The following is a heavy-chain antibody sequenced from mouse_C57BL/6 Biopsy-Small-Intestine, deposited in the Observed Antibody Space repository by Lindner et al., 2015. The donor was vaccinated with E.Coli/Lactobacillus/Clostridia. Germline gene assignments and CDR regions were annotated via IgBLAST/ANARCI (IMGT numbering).Heavy chain of an antibody. D-gene: IGHD2-1*01. CDR1: GYTFTSYV. CDR3: ARPYGNSFAY. J-gene: IGHJ3*01. V-gene: IGHV1-14*01. Sequence: VQLQESGPELVKPGASVKMSCKASGYTFTSYVMHWVKQKPGQGLEWIGYINTYNDDTKYNEKFKGQATLTSDKSSSTAYMELSSLTSEDSAVYYCARPYGNSFAYWGQGTLVTVSA. CDR2: INTYNDDT.